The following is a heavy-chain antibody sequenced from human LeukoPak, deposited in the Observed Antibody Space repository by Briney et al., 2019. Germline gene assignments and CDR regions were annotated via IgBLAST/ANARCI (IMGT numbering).Heavy chain of an antibody. Sequence: PSETLSLTCNVSGASTSDNNFYWNWIRQTTRESLEWIGRTFNGGSPNYNPSLMSRVTISMDASTNQFSLKLNSVTAADTAIYYCARGVVSPRFFDYMDVWGKGTPVTVSS. J-gene: IGHJ6*03. D-gene: IGHD2-2*01. CDR1: GASTSDNNFY. V-gene: IGHV4-61*02. CDR3: ARGVVSPRFFDYMDV. CDR2: TFNGGSP.